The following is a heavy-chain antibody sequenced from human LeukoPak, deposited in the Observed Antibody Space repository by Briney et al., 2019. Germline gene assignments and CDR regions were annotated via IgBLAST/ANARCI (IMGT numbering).Heavy chain of an antibody. Sequence: PSETLSLTCTVSGGSVSSGSYYWSWIRQPPGKGLEWIGYIYYSGSTNYNPSLKSRVTISVDTSKNQFSLKLSSVTAADTAVYYCARAWAAAPTRGNWFDPWGQGALVTVSS. J-gene: IGHJ5*02. V-gene: IGHV4-61*01. D-gene: IGHD3-10*01. CDR2: IYYSGST. CDR1: GGSVSSGSYY. CDR3: ARAWAAAPTRGNWFDP.